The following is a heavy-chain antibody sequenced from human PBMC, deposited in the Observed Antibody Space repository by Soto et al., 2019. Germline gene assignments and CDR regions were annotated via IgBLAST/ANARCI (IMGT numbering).Heavy chain of an antibody. V-gene: IGHV4-61*08. Sequence: KTSETLSLTCTVSGGSISSGDFYWSWIRQPPGRGLEWIGYISYSGSTNYNPSLKSRVTISVDTSKNQFSLRLSSVTAADTAVYYCARDASTGDAFDIWGQGTMVTVSS. CDR3: ARDASTGDAFDI. J-gene: IGHJ3*02. D-gene: IGHD1-1*01. CDR1: GGSISSGDFY. CDR2: ISYSGST.